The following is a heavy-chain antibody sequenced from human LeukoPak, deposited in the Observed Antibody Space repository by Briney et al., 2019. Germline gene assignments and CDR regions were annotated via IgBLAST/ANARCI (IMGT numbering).Heavy chain of an antibody. CDR1: RFTFSSYS. CDR2: ISSSSSYI. CDR3: ARVYCSSTSCHGDY. Sequence: PGGSLRLSCAASRFTFSSYSVNWVCQAQGKGLEWVSSISSSSSYIYYADSVKGRFTISRDNAKNSLYLQMNSLRAEDTAVYYCARVYCSSTSCHGDYWGQGTLVTVSS. V-gene: IGHV3-21*01. D-gene: IGHD2-2*01. J-gene: IGHJ4*02.